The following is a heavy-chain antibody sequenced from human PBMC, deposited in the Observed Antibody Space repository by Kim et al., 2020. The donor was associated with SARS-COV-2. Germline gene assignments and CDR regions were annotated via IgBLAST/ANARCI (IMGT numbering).Heavy chain of an antibody. V-gene: IGHV3-23*01. CDR1: GFTFSSYA. CDR2: ISGSGGNT. Sequence: GGSLRLSCAASGFTFSSYAMSWVRQAPGKGLEWVSVISGSGGNTYYADSVKGRFTISRDNSKNTLYLQMNSLRVEDTAVYYCAKAKAQLWSTVDYWGQGTVVTVSS. CDR3: AKAKAQLWSTVDY. D-gene: IGHD1-1*01. J-gene: IGHJ4*02.